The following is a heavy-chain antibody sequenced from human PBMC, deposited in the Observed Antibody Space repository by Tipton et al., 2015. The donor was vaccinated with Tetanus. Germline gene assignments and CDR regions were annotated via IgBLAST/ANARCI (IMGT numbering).Heavy chain of an antibody. D-gene: IGHD2-2*01. CDR2: IYHSGST. V-gene: IGHV4-38-2*01. CDR1: GYSISSGYY. CDR3: ARVKQYLYYFDY. Sequence: TLSLTCAVSGYSISSGYYWGWIRQPPGKGLEWIGSIYHSGSTYYNPSLKSRVTISVDTPKNQFSLKLSSVTAADTAVYYCARVKQYLYYFDYWGQGTLVTVSS. J-gene: IGHJ4*02.